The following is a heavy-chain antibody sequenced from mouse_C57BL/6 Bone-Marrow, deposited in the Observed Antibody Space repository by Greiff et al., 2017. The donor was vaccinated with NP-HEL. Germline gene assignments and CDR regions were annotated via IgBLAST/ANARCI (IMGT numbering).Heavy chain of an antibody. D-gene: IGHD1-1*01. V-gene: IGHV1-15*01. Sequence: VQLQQSGAELVRPGASVTLSCKASGYTFTDYEMHWVKQTPVHGLEWIGAIDPETGGTAYNQKFKGKAILTADKSSSTAYMELRSLTSEDSAVYYCYGSSYWYFDVWGTGTTVTVSS. CDR2: IDPETGGT. J-gene: IGHJ1*03. CDR3: YGSSYWYFDV. CDR1: GYTFTDYE.